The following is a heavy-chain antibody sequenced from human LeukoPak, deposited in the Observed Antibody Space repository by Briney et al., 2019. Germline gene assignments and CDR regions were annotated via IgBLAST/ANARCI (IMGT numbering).Heavy chain of an antibody. CDR1: GYSFTTYW. CDR2: IDPTDSYT. D-gene: IGHD2/OR15-2a*01. CDR3: ARQIENIASLDY. J-gene: IGHJ4*02. Sequence: GESLKISCKVSGYSFTTYWISWVRQLPGKGLEWMGRIDPTDSYTDHSPSFQGHVTISVDRSISTAYLQWSSLKAPDTAMYYCARQIENIASLDYWGQGTLGTVSS. V-gene: IGHV5-10-1*01.